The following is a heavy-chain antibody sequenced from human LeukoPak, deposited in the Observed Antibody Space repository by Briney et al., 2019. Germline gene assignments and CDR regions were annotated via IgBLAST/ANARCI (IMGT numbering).Heavy chain of an antibody. V-gene: IGHV1-2*06. D-gene: IGHD2-2*01. CDR1: GYTFTSYY. CDR3: ARVGFTTSWSDFDY. J-gene: IGHJ4*02. CDR2: INPNGGDT. Sequence: ASVKVSCKASGYTFTSYYMHWVRQAPGQGLEWMGRINPNGGDTNYAQKFQGRVTMASDTSISTAYMELSSLISDDTAVYYCARVGFTTSWSDFDYWGQGTPVTVSS.